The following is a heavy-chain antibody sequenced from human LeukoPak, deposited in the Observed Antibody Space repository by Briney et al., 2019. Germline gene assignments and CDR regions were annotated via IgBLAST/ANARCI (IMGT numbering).Heavy chain of an antibody. Sequence: SETLSLTCTVSGGSISSYYWSWIRQPPGKGLEWIGYIYYSGSTYYNPSLKSRVTISVDTSKNQFSLKLSSVTAADTAVYYCARDLVPLVAVAGRGAFDIWGQGTMVTVSS. CDR3: ARDLVPLVAVAGRGAFDI. CDR1: GGSISSYY. CDR2: IYYSGST. J-gene: IGHJ3*02. V-gene: IGHV4-59*12. D-gene: IGHD6-19*01.